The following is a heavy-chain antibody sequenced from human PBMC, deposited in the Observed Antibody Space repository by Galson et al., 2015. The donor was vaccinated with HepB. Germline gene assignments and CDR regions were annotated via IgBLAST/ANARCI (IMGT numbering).Heavy chain of an antibody. J-gene: IGHJ6*03. D-gene: IGHD4-17*01. CDR2: INTNTGNP. V-gene: IGHV7-4-1*02. CDR3: ARESYGDYVEGYYYYMDV. CDR1: GYTFTSYA. Sequence: SVKVSCKASGYTFTSYAMNWVRQAPGQGLEWMGWINTNTGNPTYAQGFTGRFVFSLDTSVSTAYLQISSLKAEDTAVYYCARESYGDYVEGYYYYMDVWGKGTTVTVSS.